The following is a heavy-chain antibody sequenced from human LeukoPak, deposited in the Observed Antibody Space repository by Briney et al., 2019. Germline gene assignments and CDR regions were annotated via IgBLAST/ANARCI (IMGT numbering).Heavy chain of an antibody. CDR3: ARTSGVGYYGMDV. Sequence: ASVKVSCKASGYTFTGYYMHWVRQAPGQGLEWMGWINPNSGGTNYAQKFQGRVTMTRDTSIRTAYMELSRLRSDDTAVYYCARTSGVGYYGMDVWGQGTTVTVSS. V-gene: IGHV1-2*02. J-gene: IGHJ6*02. CDR2: INPNSGGT. CDR1: GYTFTGYY. D-gene: IGHD3-10*01.